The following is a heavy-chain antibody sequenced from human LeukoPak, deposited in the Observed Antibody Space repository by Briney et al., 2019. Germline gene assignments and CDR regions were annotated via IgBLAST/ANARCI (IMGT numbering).Heavy chain of an antibody. D-gene: IGHD3-10*01. CDR3: AKGGKELLFRRNYYYMDV. J-gene: IGHJ6*03. CDR1: GFTFSSYG. V-gene: IGHV3-30*02. CDR2: IRYDGSNK. Sequence: GGSLRLSCAASGFTFSSYGMHWVRQAPGKGLEWVAFIRYDGSNKYYADSVKGRFTISRDNSKNTLYVQMNSLRAEDTAVYYCAKGGKELLFRRNYYYMDVWGKGTTVTISS.